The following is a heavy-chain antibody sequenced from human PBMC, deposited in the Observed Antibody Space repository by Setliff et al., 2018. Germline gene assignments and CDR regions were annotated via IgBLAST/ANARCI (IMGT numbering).Heavy chain of an antibody. Sequence: ASVKVSCKASGYTFTSYDINWVRQATGQGLEWMGWMNPNSANTGCAQKFQGRVTMTRDTSISTAYLELTNSTPDDTAVYFCARGRLAWGIDYWGQGTLVTVSS. CDR1: GYTFTSYD. D-gene: IGHD3-16*01. CDR2: MNPNSANT. V-gene: IGHV1-8*02. CDR3: ARGRLAWGIDY. J-gene: IGHJ4*02.